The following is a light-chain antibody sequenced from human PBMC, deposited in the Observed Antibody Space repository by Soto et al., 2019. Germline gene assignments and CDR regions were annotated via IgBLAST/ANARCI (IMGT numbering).Light chain of an antibody. CDR3: QQYNTWPRT. Sequence: EIVMTQSPATLSVSPGERITISCRASQTVGSNLAWYQQTPGQAPRLLIYTTSSRAAGVPARFSGSGSGTEFTLTSDSLQSEDFGLYYCQQYNTWPRTCGQGPRVEIK. V-gene: IGKV3-15*01. CDR2: TTS. J-gene: IGKJ1*01. CDR1: QTVGSN.